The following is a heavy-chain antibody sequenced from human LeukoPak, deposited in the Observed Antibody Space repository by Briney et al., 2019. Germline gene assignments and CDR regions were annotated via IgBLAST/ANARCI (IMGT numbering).Heavy chain of an antibody. D-gene: IGHD3-22*01. V-gene: IGHV4-34*01. CDR1: GGSFSGYY. J-gene: IGHJ4*02. CDR2: INHSGST. Sequence: PSETLSLTCAVYGGSFSGYYWSWIRQPPGKGLEWIGEINHSGSTNYNPSLKSRVTISVDTSKNQFSLKLSSVTAADTAVYYCARALPLNYYDSSGPPTGFDYWGQGTLVTVSS. CDR3: ARALPLNYYDSSGPPTGFDY.